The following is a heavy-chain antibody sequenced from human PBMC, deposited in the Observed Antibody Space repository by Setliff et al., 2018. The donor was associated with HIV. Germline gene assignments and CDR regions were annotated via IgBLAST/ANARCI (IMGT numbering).Heavy chain of an antibody. CDR2: IKTDGSTT. CDR3: VRDPDYFETSGYYPLDF. V-gene: IGHV3-74*03. D-gene: IGHD3-22*01. J-gene: IGHJ4*02. Sequence: PGESLKISCTASGFTLSNYWMHWVRQAPGQGLVWVARIKTDGSTTTYADSVKGRFTISRDNAKNTVYLQMNSLRAEDTAVYYCVRDPDYFETSGYYPLDFWGQGISVTVSS. CDR1: GFTLSNYW.